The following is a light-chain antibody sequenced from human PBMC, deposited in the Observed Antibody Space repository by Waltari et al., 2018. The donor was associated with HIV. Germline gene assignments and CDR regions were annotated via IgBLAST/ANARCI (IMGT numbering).Light chain of an antibody. J-gene: IGLJ2*01. CDR3: ASHVDNDAVF. Sequence: QSPLTQPPSASGAPGQAVTIPCTGTSNDVGAYDYVSWDKQNPGRAPKLLIYAVTKRPSVVRGGVSREKAGTPLSRTVSGLQGEGDGHYHGASHVDNDAVFLGGGKKLTV. CDR1: SNDVGAYDY. V-gene: IGLV2-8*01. CDR2: AVT.